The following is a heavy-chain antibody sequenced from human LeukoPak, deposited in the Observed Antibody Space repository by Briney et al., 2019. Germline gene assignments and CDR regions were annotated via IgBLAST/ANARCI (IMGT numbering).Heavy chain of an antibody. CDR1: GGSISSGDDY. CDR3: ARLVGYYSRGSCYHFDY. Sequence: SETLSLTCTVSGGSISSGDDYWSCIRQPPGKGLEWIGYIYYSVTTYYNPSLKSRASISVDTSKNQFSLKLSSVTAADTALYFCARLVGYYSRGSCYHFDYWGQGSLVTVSS. V-gene: IGHV4-30-4*01. CDR2: IYYSVTT. D-gene: IGHD2-15*01. J-gene: IGHJ4*02.